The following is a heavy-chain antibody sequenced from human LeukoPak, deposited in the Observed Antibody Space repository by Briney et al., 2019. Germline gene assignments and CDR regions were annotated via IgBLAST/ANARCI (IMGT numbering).Heavy chain of an antibody. CDR2: INHSGST. Sequence: SETLSLTCAVYGGSFSGYYWSWIRQPPGKGLVWIGEINHSGSTNYNPSLKSRVTISVDTSKNQFSLKLSSVTAADTAVYYCARGELGYYYYYGMDVWGQGTTVTVSS. D-gene: IGHD3-16*01. CDR1: GGSFSGYY. J-gene: IGHJ6*02. V-gene: IGHV4-34*01. CDR3: ARGELGYYYYYGMDV.